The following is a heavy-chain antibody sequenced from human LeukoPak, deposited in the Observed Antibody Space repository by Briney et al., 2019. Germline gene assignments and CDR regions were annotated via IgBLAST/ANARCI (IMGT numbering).Heavy chain of an antibody. J-gene: IGHJ4*02. CDR2: ISYDGSNK. CDR3: AREAYGYSYGH. D-gene: IGHD5-18*01. V-gene: IGHV3-30*03. CDR1: GFTFSNYG. Sequence: PGTSLRLSCAASGFTFSNYGMHWVRQAPGKGLDWVAVISYDGSNKYYAESVKGRFTIARDNSKNALFLQMNSLRAEDTAVYYCAREAYGYSYGHWGQGTLVTVSS.